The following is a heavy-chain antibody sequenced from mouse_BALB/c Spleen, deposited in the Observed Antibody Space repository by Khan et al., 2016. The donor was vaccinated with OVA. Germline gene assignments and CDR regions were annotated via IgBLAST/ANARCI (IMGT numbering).Heavy chain of an antibody. CDR2: IDPENDNT. Sequence: VQLQQSGAELVRPGALVKLSCKASGFNIKDYYIHWVKQRPEQGLEWVGWIDPENDNTIYDPKFQGKVTITADTSSNPVYLQLSSLTSEDTAVYYCARSGYFAWFAYWGQGTLVTVSA. CDR1: GFNIKDYY. D-gene: IGHD2-3*01. CDR3: ARSGYFAWFAY. J-gene: IGHJ3*01. V-gene: IGHV14-1*02.